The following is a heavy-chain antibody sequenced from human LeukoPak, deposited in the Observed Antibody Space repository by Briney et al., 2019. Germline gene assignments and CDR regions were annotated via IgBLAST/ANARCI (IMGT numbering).Heavy chain of an antibody. J-gene: IGHJ4*02. CDR1: GFTVSSNS. Sequence: PGGSLRLSCAASGFTVSSNSMSWVRQAPGKGLEWVSVIYSGGTTYYADSVKGRFTISRDNSKNTLYLQMNSLRAEDTAVYYCARLLWFGEPQFDCWGQGTLVTVSS. D-gene: IGHD3-10*01. V-gene: IGHV3-53*01. CDR3: ARLLWFGEPQFDC. CDR2: IYSGGTT.